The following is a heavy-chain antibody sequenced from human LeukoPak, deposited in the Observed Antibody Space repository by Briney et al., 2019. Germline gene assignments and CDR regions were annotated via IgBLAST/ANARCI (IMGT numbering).Heavy chain of an antibody. D-gene: IGHD5-24*01. CDR1: GFTFSSYA. V-gene: IGHV3-30*04. Sequence: GGSLRLSCAASGFTFSSYAMHWVRQAPGKGLEWVAVISYDGSNKYYADSVKGRFTISRDNSKNTLYLQMNSLRAEDTAVYYCARARRDGYNLIDYWGQGTLVTVSS. CDR3: ARARRDGYNLIDY. CDR2: ISYDGSNK. J-gene: IGHJ4*02.